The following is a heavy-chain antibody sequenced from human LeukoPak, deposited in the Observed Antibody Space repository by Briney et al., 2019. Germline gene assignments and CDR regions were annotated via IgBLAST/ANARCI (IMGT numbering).Heavy chain of an antibody. CDR1: GFTVSSNY. CDR3: ALNYYGSGSHDY. D-gene: IGHD3-10*01. V-gene: IGHV3-53*01. J-gene: IGHJ4*02. Sequence: GGSLRLSCAASGFTVSSNYTSWVRQAPGKGLEWVSVIYSGGSTYYADSVKGRFTISRDNSKNTLYLQMNSLRAEDTAVYYCALNYYGSGSHDYWGQGTLVTVSS. CDR2: IYSGGST.